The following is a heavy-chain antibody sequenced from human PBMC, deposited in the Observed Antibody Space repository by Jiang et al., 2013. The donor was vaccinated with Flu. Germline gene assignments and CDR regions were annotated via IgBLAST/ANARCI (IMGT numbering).Heavy chain of an antibody. CDR2: INPSGGST. D-gene: IGHD6-19*01. J-gene: IGHJ4*02. V-gene: IGHV1-46*01. Sequence: GAEVKKPGASVKVSCKASGYTFTSYYMHWVRQAPGQGLEWMGIINPSGGSTSYAQKFQGRVTMTRDTSTSTVYMELSSLRSEDTAVYYCARAGSGWYLANFGDYWGQGTLVTVSS. CDR1: GYTFTSYY. CDR3: ARAGSGWYLANFGDY.